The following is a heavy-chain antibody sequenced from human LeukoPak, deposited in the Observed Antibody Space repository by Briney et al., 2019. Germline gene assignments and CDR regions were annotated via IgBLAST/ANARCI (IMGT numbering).Heavy chain of an antibody. V-gene: IGHV1-69*08. CDR3: ARETRDSNWNSVAYLDH. D-gene: IGHD1-7*01. CDR2: FIPILNTT. CDR1: GGTFSGNS. J-gene: IGHJ4*02. Sequence: RASVTVSCKASGGTFSGNSITWVRQAPGQGLEWMGRFIPILNTTNYAQDFQGRVTLTADKSTSTAYMELMSLGSEDTAVYYCARETRDSNWNSVAYLDHWGQGTLVTVSS.